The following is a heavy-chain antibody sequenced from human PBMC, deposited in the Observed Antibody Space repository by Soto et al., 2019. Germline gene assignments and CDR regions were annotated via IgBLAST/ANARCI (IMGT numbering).Heavy chain of an antibody. Sequence: QVQLVQSGAEVKKPGASVKVSCNASGYTFTDYYIHWVRQAPGQGLEWMGLINPSGGSASYAQKFRGRVTMTRDTSTSTVYMELSSLRSEDTAVYYCARDHPLGGGPKRDFEYWGQGTLVTVSS. V-gene: IGHV1-46*01. D-gene: IGHD3-3*01. CDR1: GYTFTDYY. CDR3: ARDHPLGGGPKRDFEY. CDR2: INPSGGSA. J-gene: IGHJ4*02.